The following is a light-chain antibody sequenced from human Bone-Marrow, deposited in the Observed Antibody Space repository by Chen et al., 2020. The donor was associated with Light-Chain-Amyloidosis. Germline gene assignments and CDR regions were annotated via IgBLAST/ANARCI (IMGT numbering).Light chain of an antibody. V-gene: IGKV3-20*01. CDR1: QSVSSSY. Sequence: EIVLTKSPGTLSLSPGERATLSCRASQSVSSSYLAWYQQKPGQAPRLLIYGASSRATGIPDRFSGSGSGTDFTLPISRLEPEDFAVYYCQQYGSSPRTFGQGTKVEIK. CDR2: GAS. CDR3: QQYGSSPRT. J-gene: IGKJ1*01.